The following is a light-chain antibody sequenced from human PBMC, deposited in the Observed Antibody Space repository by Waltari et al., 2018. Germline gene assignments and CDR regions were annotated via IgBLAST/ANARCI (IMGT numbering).Light chain of an antibody. Sequence: IQMTQSPSSLSASVGDRVTITCRASQGITDYLAWYQQKPGKVPKLLIYTASTLQSGVPSRFSGSGSGTDFTLTISSLQPEDVATYYCQNYNRAPLLSFGGGTKVEIK. CDR1: QGITDY. CDR2: TAS. CDR3: QNYNRAPLLS. V-gene: IGKV1-27*01. J-gene: IGKJ4*01.